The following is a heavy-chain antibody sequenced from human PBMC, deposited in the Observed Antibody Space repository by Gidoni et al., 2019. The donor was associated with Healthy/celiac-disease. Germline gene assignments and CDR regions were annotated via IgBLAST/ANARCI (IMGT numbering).Heavy chain of an antibody. D-gene: IGHD6-13*01. CDR2: IWYDGSNK. J-gene: IGHJ6*02. V-gene: IGHV3-33*01. Sequence: AASGFTFSSYGMHWVRQAPGKGLECVAVIWYDGSNKYYADSVKGRFTISRENSKNTLYMQMNRLRAEETAVYYCARGRIAAAGYYYYGMDVWGQGTTVTVSS. CDR1: GFTFSSYG. CDR3: ARGRIAAAGYYYYGMDV.